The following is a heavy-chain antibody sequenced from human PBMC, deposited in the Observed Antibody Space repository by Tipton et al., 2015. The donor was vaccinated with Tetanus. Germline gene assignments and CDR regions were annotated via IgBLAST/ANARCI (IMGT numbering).Heavy chain of an antibody. J-gene: IGHJ4*02. V-gene: IGHV3-53*01. D-gene: IGHD3-22*01. CDR2: IYTGGST. CDR3: APSRDSSGYFSTF. Sequence: SLRLSCGGSGFTVSSSYMHWVRQAPGKGLEWVAVIYTGGSTYYADSVRDRFTISRDNSRDTLYLQMNSLRADDTAVYYCAPSRDSSGYFSTFWGQGTLVTVAS. CDR1: GFTVSSSY.